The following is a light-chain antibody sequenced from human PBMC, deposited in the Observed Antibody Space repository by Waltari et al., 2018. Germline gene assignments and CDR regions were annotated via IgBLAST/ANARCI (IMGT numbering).Light chain of an antibody. J-gene: IGKJ1*01. Sequence: EIVMTQSPATLSVSPGERATLSCRASQSVSSNLAWYQQKPGQAPRLLIYGAPTRATGIPARFSGSGSGTEFTLTISSLQSEDFAVYYCQQYNNWPLSWTFGQGTKVEIK. CDR2: GAP. V-gene: IGKV3-15*01. CDR3: QQYNNWPLSWT. CDR1: QSVSSN.